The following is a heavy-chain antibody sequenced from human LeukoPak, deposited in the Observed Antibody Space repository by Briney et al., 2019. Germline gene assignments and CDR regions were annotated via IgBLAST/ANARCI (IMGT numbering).Heavy chain of an antibody. J-gene: IGHJ5*02. V-gene: IGHV4-59*08. CDR2: IYYSGST. CDR3: ARLWVGELSDWDWFDP. Sequence: PSETLSLTCTVSGGSISSYYWSWIRQPPGKGLEWIGYIYYSGSTNYNPSLKSRVTISVDTSKNQFSLKLSSVTAADTAVYYCARLWVGELSDWDWFDPWGQGTLVTVSS. CDR1: GGSISSYY. D-gene: IGHD3-10*01.